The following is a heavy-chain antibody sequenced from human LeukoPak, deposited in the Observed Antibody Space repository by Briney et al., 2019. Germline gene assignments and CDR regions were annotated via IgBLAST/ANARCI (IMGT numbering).Heavy chain of an antibody. V-gene: IGHV3-23*01. CDR2: ISGSGGST. J-gene: IGHJ4*02. D-gene: IGHD1-1*01. CDR3: ARDYWRSIDH. Sequence: GGSLRLSCAASGFTFSSYAMSWVRQAPGKGLEWVSAISGSGGSTYYADSVKGRFTISRDNAKNSLYLEMNSLRAEGTAVYYCARDYWRSIDHWGQGTLVTVSS. CDR1: GFTFSSYA.